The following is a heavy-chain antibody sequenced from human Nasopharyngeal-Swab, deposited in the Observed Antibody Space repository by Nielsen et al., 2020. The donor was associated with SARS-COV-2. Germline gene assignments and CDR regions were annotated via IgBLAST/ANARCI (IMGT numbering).Heavy chain of an antibody. D-gene: IGHD2-15*01. Sequence: VRQAPGKGLEWMGRIDPSDSYTNYSPSFQGHVTIPADKSISTAYLQWSSLKASDTAMYYCARHSGSGYFDYWGQGTLVTVSS. J-gene: IGHJ4*02. CDR2: IDPSDSYT. V-gene: IGHV5-10-1*01. CDR3: ARHSGSGYFDY.